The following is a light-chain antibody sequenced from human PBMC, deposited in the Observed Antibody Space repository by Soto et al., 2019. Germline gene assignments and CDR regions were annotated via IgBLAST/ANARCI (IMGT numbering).Light chain of an antibody. CDR1: SSDVGAYKY. Sequence: QSALTQPASVSGSPGQSITISCTGTSSDVGAYKYVSWYQQDPGKAPKPLIYEVSNRPSGVSNRFSASKSGNTASLTISGLQAEDEADYYCSSYTSSSTYVFGTGTKVTVL. CDR3: SSYTSSSTYV. V-gene: IGLV2-14*01. J-gene: IGLJ1*01. CDR2: EVS.